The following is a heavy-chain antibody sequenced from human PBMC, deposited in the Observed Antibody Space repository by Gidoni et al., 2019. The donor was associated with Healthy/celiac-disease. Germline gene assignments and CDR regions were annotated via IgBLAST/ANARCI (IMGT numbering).Heavy chain of an antibody. D-gene: IGHD3-22*01. CDR2: IIPIFGTA. V-gene: IGHV1-69*06. J-gene: IGHJ3*02. Sequence: QVQLVQSGAEVKKPGSSVKVSCKASGSPFSSYAISWVRQAPGQGLEWMGGIIPIFGTANYAQKFQGRVTITADKSTSTAYMELSSLRSEDTAVYYCARGGYYYDSSGYNYDAFDIWGQGTMVTVSS. CDR1: GSPFSSYA. CDR3: ARGGYYYDSSGYNYDAFDI.